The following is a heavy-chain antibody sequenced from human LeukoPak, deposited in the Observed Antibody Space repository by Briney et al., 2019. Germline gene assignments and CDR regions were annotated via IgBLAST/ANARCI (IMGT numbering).Heavy chain of an antibody. J-gene: IGHJ4*02. Sequence: PSETLSLTCTVSGASISSGRYYWSWIRQPPGKGLEWIGYTYHSGSPYYNPSLKSRVTISVDKSKNQFSLKLSPVTAADTAVYYCARGAYIAAAGTSYYFDYWGQGTLVTVSS. D-gene: IGHD6-13*01. CDR2: TYHSGSP. CDR3: ARGAYIAAAGTSYYFDY. CDR1: GASISSGRYY. V-gene: IGHV4-30-2*01.